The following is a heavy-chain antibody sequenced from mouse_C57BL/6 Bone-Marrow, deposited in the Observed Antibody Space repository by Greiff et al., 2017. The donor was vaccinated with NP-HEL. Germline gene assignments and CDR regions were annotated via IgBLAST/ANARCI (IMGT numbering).Heavy chain of an antibody. V-gene: IGHV5-4*01. Sequence: EVKLVESGGGLVKPGGSLKLSCAASGFTFSSYAMSWVRQTPEKRLEWVATISDGGSYTYYPDNVKGRFTISRDNAKNNLYLQMSHLKSEDTAMYYCARDLYPYWGQGTTLTVSS. D-gene: IGHD2-1*01. CDR2: ISDGGSYT. CDR3: ARDLYPY. J-gene: IGHJ2*01. CDR1: GFTFSSYA.